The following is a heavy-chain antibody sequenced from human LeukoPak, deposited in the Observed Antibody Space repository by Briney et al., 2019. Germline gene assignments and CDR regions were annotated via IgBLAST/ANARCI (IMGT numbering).Heavy chain of an antibody. D-gene: IGHD1-14*01. CDR1: GFTFSSYW. Sequence: PGGPLRLSCAASGFTFSSYWMHWVRQAPGKGLVWVSRINTDGSSTSYADSVKGRFTISRDNAKNTLYLQMNSLRAEDTAVYYCAKDTTPPKAGFDPWGQGTLVTVSS. V-gene: IGHV3-74*01. J-gene: IGHJ5*02. CDR3: AKDTTPPKAGFDP. CDR2: INTDGSST.